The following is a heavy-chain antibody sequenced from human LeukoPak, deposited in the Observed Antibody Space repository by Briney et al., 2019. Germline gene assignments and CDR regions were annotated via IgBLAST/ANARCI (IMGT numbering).Heavy chain of an antibody. CDR3: ARTVAYSSGWYRYFDY. CDR2: IDWDDDK. J-gene: IGHJ4*02. Sequence: SGPTLVNPTQTLTLTCTFSGFSLSTSGMCVSWIRQPPGKALEWLARIDWDDDKYYSTSLKTRLTISKDTSKNQVVLTMTNMDPVDTAAYYCARTVAYSSGWYRYFDYWGQGTLVTVSS. V-gene: IGHV2-70*11. D-gene: IGHD6-19*01. CDR1: GFSLSTSGMC.